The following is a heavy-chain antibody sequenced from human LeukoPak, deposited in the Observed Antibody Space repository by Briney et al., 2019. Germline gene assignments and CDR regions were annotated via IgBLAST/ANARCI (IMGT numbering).Heavy chain of an antibody. CDR2: ISGSGSST. J-gene: IGHJ4*02. Sequence: GGSLRLSCAASGFTFNSYGMSWVRQAPGKGLEWVSAISGSGSSTYYADSVKGRLTISRDNSKNTLYLQMNSLRAEDTAVYYCAKQWLTSIFDYWGQGTLVTVSS. D-gene: IGHD6-19*01. CDR1: GFTFNSYG. V-gene: IGHV3-23*01. CDR3: AKQWLTSIFDY.